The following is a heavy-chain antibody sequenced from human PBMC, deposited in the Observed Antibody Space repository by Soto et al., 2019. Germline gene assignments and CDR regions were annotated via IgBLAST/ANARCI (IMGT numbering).Heavy chain of an antibody. J-gene: IGHJ4*02. CDR3: GRFHQAGGLDHFDF. V-gene: IGHV3-23*01. CDR2: ISGSGGTT. Sequence: GGPLRLSCEASGFTCIIYAISWVRQAPGKGLEWVSVISGSGGTTHYADSVKGRFTISRDNSKNTLYLQMNSLRVEDTALYYCGRFHQAGGLDHFDFWGQGTLVTVSS. CDR1: GFTCIIYA. D-gene: IGHD2-15*01.